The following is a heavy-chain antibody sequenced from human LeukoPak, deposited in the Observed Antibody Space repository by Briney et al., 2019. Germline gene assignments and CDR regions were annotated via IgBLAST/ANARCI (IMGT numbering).Heavy chain of an antibody. D-gene: IGHD3-9*01. V-gene: IGHV3-30*03. Sequence: GRSLRLSCAASGFTFSSYGMHWVRQAPGKGLEWVAVISYDGSNKYYADSVKGRFTISRDNSKNTLYLQMNSLRAEDTAVYYCARHDGGGILTGYYPYNWFDPWGQGTLVTVSS. CDR2: ISYDGSNK. CDR1: GFTFSSYG. J-gene: IGHJ5*02. CDR3: ARHDGGGILTGYYPYNWFDP.